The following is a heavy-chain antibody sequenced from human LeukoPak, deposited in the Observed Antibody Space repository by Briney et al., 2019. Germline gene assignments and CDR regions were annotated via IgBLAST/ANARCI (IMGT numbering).Heavy chain of an antibody. Sequence: ASVKVSFKASGYTFTNYGISWVRQAPGQGLEWMAWISAYNGDTNYSQKFQGRVTLTTDTSASTAYMELRSLRSDDTAVYYCARVTYDILTAPGGFDPWGQGTLVTVSS. CDR3: ARVTYDILTAPGGFDP. CDR1: GYTFTNYG. D-gene: IGHD3-9*01. V-gene: IGHV1-18*01. J-gene: IGHJ5*02. CDR2: ISAYNGDT.